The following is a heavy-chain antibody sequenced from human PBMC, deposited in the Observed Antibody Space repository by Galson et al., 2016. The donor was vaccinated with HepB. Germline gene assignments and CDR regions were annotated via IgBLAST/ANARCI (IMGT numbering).Heavy chain of an antibody. CDR2: ITSSSVGT. V-gene: IGHV3-23*01. CDR3: AQRRLGLGNFYFDY. D-gene: IGHD3-16*01. CDR1: GFTFDAYA. J-gene: IGHJ4*02. Sequence: SLRLSCPASGFTFDAYAMSWVRQSPGKGLEWVSAITSSSVGTFYTDSVKGRFTISRDNSKNTLYLQMNSLRVEDTATYFCAQRRLGLGNFYFDYWGQGTLVTVSS.